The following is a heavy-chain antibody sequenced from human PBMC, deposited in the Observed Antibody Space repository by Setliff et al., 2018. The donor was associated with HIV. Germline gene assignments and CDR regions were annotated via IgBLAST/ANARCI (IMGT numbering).Heavy chain of an antibody. CDR3: ARDVGEQLDV. CDR2: IYYSGRT. V-gene: IGHV4-59*01. CDR1: GGSISTFY. Sequence: PSETLSLTCTVSGGSISTFYWSWIRQPPGKGLEWIGYIYYSGRTNYNPSLDSRVTMSVDTSKNQFSLKRSSVTAADTAVYYCARDVGEQLDVWGKGTTVTVSS. J-gene: IGHJ6*04.